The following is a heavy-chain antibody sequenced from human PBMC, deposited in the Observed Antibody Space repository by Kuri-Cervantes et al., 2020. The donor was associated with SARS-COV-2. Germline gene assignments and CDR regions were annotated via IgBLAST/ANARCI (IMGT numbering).Heavy chain of an antibody. D-gene: IGHD6-19*01. Sequence: SETLSLTCTVSGDSITSSSYYWGWIRQPPGKGLEWIGNIYNSGSTYYNPSLKSRVTISVDTSKKQFSLKLSSVTAADTAMYYCVTSLSRSGWDGEDAFDIWGQGTMVTVSS. CDR2: IYNSGST. CDR1: GDSITSSSYY. CDR3: VTSLSRSGWDGEDAFDI. V-gene: IGHV4-39*01. J-gene: IGHJ3*02.